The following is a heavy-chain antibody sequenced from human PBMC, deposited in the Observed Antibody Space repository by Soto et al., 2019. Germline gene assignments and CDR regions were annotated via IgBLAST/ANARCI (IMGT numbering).Heavy chain of an antibody. D-gene: IGHD3-22*01. CDR1: GGPSSNYA. CDR3: ARAGVQYYYDSSGYFHYYYYGMDV. J-gene: IGHJ6*02. CDR2: IIPMFGTA. Sequence: GASVKVSCKASGGPSSNYAISWVRQAPGQGLEWMGGIIPMFGTANYAEKFQGRGTITADESTSTAYMELSRLRSDDTAVYYCARAGVQYYYDSSGYFHYYYYGMDVWGQGTTVTVSS. V-gene: IGHV1-69*13.